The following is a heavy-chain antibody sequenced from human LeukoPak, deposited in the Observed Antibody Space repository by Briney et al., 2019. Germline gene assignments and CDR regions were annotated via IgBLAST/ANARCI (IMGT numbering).Heavy chain of an antibody. V-gene: IGHV4-39*07. CDR2: IHYSGST. J-gene: IGHJ4*02. Sequence: SETLSLTCTVSGGSISSSSYYWAWIRQPPGKGLEWIGSIHYSGSTYYNPSLKSRLTISVDTSKNQFSLRLSSVTAADTAVYYCARSRLPLGYFDYWGQGTLVTVSS. CDR3: ARSRLPLGYFDY. CDR1: GGSISSSSYY. D-gene: IGHD7-27*01.